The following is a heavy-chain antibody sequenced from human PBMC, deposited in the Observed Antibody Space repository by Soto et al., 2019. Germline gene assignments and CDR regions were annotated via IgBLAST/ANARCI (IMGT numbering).Heavy chain of an antibody. Sequence: SETLSLTCAVSGGSFTSNNCWTCVRQPPGQGLEWIGEIYRTGSTNYNPSLKSRVTISLDKSENQFSLKVTSLTAADTAVYYCASRDPGTSVDYWGQGALVTVSS. CDR3: ASRDPGTSVDY. V-gene: IGHV4-4*02. D-gene: IGHD1-7*01. J-gene: IGHJ4*02. CDR1: GGSFTSNNC. CDR2: IYRTGST.